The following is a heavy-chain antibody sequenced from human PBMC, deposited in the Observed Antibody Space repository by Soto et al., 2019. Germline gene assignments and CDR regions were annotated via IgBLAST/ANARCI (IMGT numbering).Heavy chain of an antibody. CDR1: EFTFSTYT. CDR3: SKVCAYYFLMDV. V-gene: IGHV3-23*01. Sequence: EAQLLESGGGLVQPGDSLKLSCTASEFTFSTYTMSWVRQAPGKGLEWVSASSSSGHSTYYADSVKGLFIISRDNVKNTLYLQMNSLRVEDTAIYYWSKVCAYYFLMDVWGQVTTVTVSS. D-gene: IGHD2-8*01. CDR2: SSSSGHST. J-gene: IGHJ6*01.